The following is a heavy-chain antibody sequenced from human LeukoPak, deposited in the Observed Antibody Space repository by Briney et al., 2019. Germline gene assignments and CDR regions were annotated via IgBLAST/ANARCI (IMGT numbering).Heavy chain of an antibody. CDR1: GFTFSSYW. D-gene: IGHD6-13*01. CDR3: GQDSSSLLYYYYGMDV. Sequence: PGGSLRLSCAASGFTFSSYWMSWVRQAPGKGLEWVANIKQDGSEKYYVDSVKSRFTISRDNAKNSLFLQMNSLRAEDTAVYYCGQDSSSLLYYYYGMDVWGQGTTVTVSS. J-gene: IGHJ6*02. V-gene: IGHV3-7*01. CDR2: IKQDGSEK.